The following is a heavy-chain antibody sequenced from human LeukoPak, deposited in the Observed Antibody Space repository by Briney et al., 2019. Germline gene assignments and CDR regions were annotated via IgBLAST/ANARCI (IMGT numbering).Heavy chain of an antibody. D-gene: IGHD1-1*01. CDR1: GGSISSSSYY. J-gene: IGHJ4*02. CDR3: ASRHTWNDGDY. V-gene: IGHV4-39*01. CDR2: IYYSGST. Sequence: PSETLSLTCTVSGGSISSSSYYWGWIRQPPGKGLEWIGSIYYSGSTYYNPSFKSLATISVDTSKNQYSHKLSSVTAAVTVDYCCASRHTWNDGDYWGQGTLVTVSS.